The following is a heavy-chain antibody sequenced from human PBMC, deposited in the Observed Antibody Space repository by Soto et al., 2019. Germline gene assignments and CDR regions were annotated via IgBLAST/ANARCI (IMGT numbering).Heavy chain of an antibody. J-gene: IGHJ6*02. CDR3: AKDYRKFIDYYSNGTDV. CDR1: GFTFSSYG. CDR2: ISYDGSNK. V-gene: IGHV3-30*18. D-gene: IGHD3-16*02. Sequence: GGSLRLSCAASGFTFSSYGMHWVRQAPGKGLEWVAVISYDGSNKYYADSVKGRFTISRDNSKNTLYLQMNSLRAEDTAVYYCAKDYRKFIDYYSNGTDVPALGTMVPVS.